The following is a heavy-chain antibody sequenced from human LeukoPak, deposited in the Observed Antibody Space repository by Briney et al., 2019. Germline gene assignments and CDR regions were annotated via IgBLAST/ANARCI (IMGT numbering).Heavy chain of an antibody. D-gene: IGHD3-9*01. J-gene: IGHJ4*02. CDR3: ARGYDILTGYYYYFDY. CDR1: GFTFSSYS. V-gene: IGHV3-48*04. Sequence: PGGSLRLSCAASGFTFSSYSMNWVRQAPGKGLEWVSYISSASNTIYYADSVKGRFTISRDNAKNSLYLQMNSLRAEDTAVYYCARGYDILTGYYYYFDYWGQGTLVTVSS. CDR2: ISSASNTI.